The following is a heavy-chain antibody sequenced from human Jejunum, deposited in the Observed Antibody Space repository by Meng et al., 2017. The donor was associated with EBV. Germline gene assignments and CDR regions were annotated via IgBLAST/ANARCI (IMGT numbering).Heavy chain of an antibody. D-gene: IGHD3-16*01. Sequence: EVQLGQSGAEVKKPGATGKISCKVSGYTFTDYYMHWVQQAPGKGLEWMGLVDPEDGETIYGEKFQGRVTLTADTSTETAYMELTSLRSDDTAVYYCAMSWFGRINRFDPWGQGTLVTVSS. V-gene: IGHV1-69-2*01. CDR2: VDPEDGET. CDR3: AMSWFGRINRFDP. J-gene: IGHJ5*02. CDR1: GYTFTDYY.